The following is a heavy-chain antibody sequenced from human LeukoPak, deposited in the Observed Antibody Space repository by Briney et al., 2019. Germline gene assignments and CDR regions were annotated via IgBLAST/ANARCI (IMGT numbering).Heavy chain of an antibody. D-gene: IGHD1-26*01. CDR2: IYSGGST. V-gene: IGHV4-39*01. CDR3: AKSGGYGLIDY. Sequence: PSETLSLTCTVSGGSISSSSYYWGWIRQPPGKGLEWIGRIYSGGSTYYNASLQSRVTISIDTSKNQFSLRLNSVTAADTAMYYCAKSGGYGLIDYWGQGTLVTVSS. CDR1: GGSISSSSYY. J-gene: IGHJ4*02.